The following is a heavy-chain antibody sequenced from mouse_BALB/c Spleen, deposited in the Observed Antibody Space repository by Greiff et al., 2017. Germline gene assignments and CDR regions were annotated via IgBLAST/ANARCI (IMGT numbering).Heavy chain of an antibody. CDR2: IRLKSNNYAT. J-gene: IGHJ3*01. D-gene: IGHD2-2*01. Sequence: EVMLVESGGGLVQPGGSMKLSCVASGFTFSNYWMNWVRQSPEKGLEWVAEIRLKSNNYATHYAESVKGRFTISRDDSKSSVYLQMNNLRAEDTGIYYCTRDGYDGAWFAYWGQGTLVTVSA. CDR1: GFTFSNYW. CDR3: TRDGYDGAWFAY. V-gene: IGHV6-6*02.